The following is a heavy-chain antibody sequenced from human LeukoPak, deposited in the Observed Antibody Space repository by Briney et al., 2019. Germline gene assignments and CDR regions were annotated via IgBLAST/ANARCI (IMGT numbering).Heavy chain of an antibody. V-gene: IGHV1-18*01. J-gene: IGHJ5*02. CDR3: ARAVPKDLGYCSGGSCYSDFDWFDP. CDR2: ISAYNGNT. Sequence: ASVKVSCKASGYTFTSYGISWVRQASGQGLEWMGWISAYNGNTNYAQKLQGRVTMTTDTSTSTAYMELRSLRSDDTAVYYCARAVPKDLGYCSGGSCYSDFDWFDPWGQGTLVTVSS. CDR1: GYTFTSYG. D-gene: IGHD2-15*01.